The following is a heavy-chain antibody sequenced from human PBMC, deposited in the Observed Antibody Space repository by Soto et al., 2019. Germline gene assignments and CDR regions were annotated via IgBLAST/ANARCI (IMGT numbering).Heavy chain of an antibody. Sequence: SETLSLTCTVSGGSISSSSYYWGWIRQPPGKGLEWIGSIYYSGSTYYNPSLKSRVTISVDTSKNQFSLKLSSVTAADTAVYYCASEYYDILTGYPSGGMDVWGQGTTVTVSS. V-gene: IGHV4-39*01. CDR2: IYYSGST. CDR1: GGSISSSSYY. CDR3: ASEYYDILTGYPSGGMDV. D-gene: IGHD3-9*01. J-gene: IGHJ6*02.